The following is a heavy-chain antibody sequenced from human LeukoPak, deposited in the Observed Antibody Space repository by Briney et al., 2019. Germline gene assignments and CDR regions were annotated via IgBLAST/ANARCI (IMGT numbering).Heavy chain of an antibody. Sequence: GGSLRLSCAASGFTFSSYARSWVRQAPGKGLEWVSAISDSGGGTYYADSVKGRFTISRDNSKNTLHLQMDSLGAEDTAVYYCAKDNRGVEQWLVPRNDYWGQGTLVTVSS. V-gene: IGHV3-23*01. CDR2: ISDSGGGT. CDR3: AKDNRGVEQWLVPRNDY. J-gene: IGHJ4*02. D-gene: IGHD6-19*01. CDR1: GFTFSSYA.